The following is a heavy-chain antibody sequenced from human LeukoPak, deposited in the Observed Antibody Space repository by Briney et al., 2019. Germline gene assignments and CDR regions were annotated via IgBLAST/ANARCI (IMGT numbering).Heavy chain of an antibody. CDR1: GFTFSGKW. CDR3: SRDLGAVAGYYYYYGMDV. D-gene: IGHD6-19*01. CDR2: ISSSGSTI. Sequence: PGGSLRLSRAAPGFTFSGKWMSWVRQAPGKGLEWVSYISSSGSTIYYADSVKGRFTISRDNAKNSLYLQMNSLRAEDTAVYYCSRDLGAVAGYYYYYGMDVWGQGTTVTVSS. V-gene: IGHV3-11*01. J-gene: IGHJ6*02.